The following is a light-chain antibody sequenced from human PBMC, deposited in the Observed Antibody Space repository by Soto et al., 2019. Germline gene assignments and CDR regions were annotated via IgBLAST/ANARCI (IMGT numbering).Light chain of an antibody. CDR2: DAS. CDR1: QSLNRW. CDR3: QQYYSYPRT. Sequence: DIEMSQSPSSLSASVGDRVTITCRASQSLNRWLAWYQQKPGKAPKLLIYDASSLESGVPSRFSGSGSGTDFTLTISCLQSEDFATYYCQQYYSYPRTFGQGTKVDIK. J-gene: IGKJ1*01. V-gene: IGKV1-5*01.